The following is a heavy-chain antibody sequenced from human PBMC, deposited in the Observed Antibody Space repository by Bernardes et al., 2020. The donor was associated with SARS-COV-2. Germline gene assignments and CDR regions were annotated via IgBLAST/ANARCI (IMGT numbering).Heavy chain of an antibody. CDR2: IKQDGSEK. Sequence: SLRLSCAASGFTFNNYWMTWIRRTPGKGLEWVANIKQDGSEKYYEDSVKGRFTISRDNARNSVNLQMSSLRAEDTAVYYCARGGGQAYDGQGNPYVWYFEYWGQGIPVTVSS. CDR1: GFTFNNYW. CDR3: ARGGGQAYDGQGNPYVWYFEY. J-gene: IGHJ4*02. D-gene: IGHD3-22*01. V-gene: IGHV3-7*03.